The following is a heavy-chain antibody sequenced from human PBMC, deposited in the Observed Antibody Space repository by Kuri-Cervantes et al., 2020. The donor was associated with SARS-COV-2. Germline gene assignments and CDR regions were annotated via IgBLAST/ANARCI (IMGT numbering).Heavy chain of an antibody. J-gene: IGHJ4*02. CDR2: IYYSGST. CDR1: GGSISSGDYY. V-gene: IGHV4-31*02. CDR3: ARLVPYYDFWSGSYYFDY. Sequence: SCTVSGGSISSGDYYWSWIRQHPGKGLEWIGYIYYSGSTYYNPSLKSRVTISVDTSKNQFSLKLSSVTAADTAVYYCARLVPYYDFWSGSYYFDYWGQGTLVTVSS. D-gene: IGHD3-3*01.